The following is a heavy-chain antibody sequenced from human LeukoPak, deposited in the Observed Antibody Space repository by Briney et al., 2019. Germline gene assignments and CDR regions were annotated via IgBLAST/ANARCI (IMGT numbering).Heavy chain of an antibody. CDR1: GVSITSYY. D-gene: IGHD1-26*01. Sequence: PSETLSLTCTVSGVSITSYYWGWIRQPPGKALEWIGCISYSGSTNYSPSLKSRVTISVDTSKNQFSLNLSSATAADTAVYYCARVMVGTTRGLFDYWGQGTLVTVSS. J-gene: IGHJ4*02. V-gene: IGHV4-59*12. CDR2: ISYSGST. CDR3: ARVMVGTTRGLFDY.